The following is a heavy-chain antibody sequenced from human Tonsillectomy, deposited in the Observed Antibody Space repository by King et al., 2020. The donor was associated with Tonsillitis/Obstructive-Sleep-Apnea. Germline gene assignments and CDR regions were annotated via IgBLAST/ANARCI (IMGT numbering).Heavy chain of an antibody. D-gene: IGHD4-17*01. V-gene: IGHV3-33*01. J-gene: IGHJ3*02. CDR1: GFTFSSYG. CDR2: IWYDGSNK. CDR3: ARDHYCDYPKYAFDI. Sequence: VQLVESGGGVVQPGRSLRLSCAASGFTFSSYGMHWVRQAPGKGLEWVAVIWYDGSNKYYADSVKGRFTISRDNSKNTLYLQMNSLRAEDTAVYYCARDHYCDYPKYAFDIWGQGTMVTVSS.